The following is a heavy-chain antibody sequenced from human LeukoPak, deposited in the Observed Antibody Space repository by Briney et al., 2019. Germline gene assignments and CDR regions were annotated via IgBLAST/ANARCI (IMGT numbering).Heavy chain of an antibody. Sequence: GGSLRLSCAASGFTFSSYAMHWVRQAPGKGLEWVAVISYDGSSKYYADSVKGRFTISRDNSKNTLYLQMNSLRAEDTAVYYCTTDHPITRYGSGSYIDYWGQGTLVTVSS. CDR3: TTDHPITRYGSGSYIDY. V-gene: IGHV3-30-3*01. CDR2: ISYDGSSK. CDR1: GFTFSSYA. D-gene: IGHD3-10*01. J-gene: IGHJ4*02.